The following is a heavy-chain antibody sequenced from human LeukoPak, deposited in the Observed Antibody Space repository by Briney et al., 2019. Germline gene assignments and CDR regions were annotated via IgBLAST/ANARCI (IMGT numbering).Heavy chain of an antibody. CDR1: GYTFTGYY. J-gene: IGHJ4*02. Sequence: ASVKVSCKASGYTFTGYYMHWVRQAPGQGLEWMGWINPNSGGTNYAQKFQGRVTMTRDTSISTAYMELSRLRSDDTAVYYCAKADIAVAGGSNDYWGQGTLVTVSS. V-gene: IGHV1-2*02. D-gene: IGHD6-19*01. CDR2: INPNSGGT. CDR3: AKADIAVAGGSNDY.